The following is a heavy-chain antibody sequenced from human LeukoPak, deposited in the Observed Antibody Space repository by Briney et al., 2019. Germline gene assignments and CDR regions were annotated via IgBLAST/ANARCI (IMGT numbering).Heavy chain of an antibody. D-gene: IGHD1-26*01. CDR3: ARGRIIVGATLSSY. Sequence: ASVKVSCKASGYTFTGYYMHWVRQAPGQGLEWMGWINPNSDGTNYAQKFQGRVTMTRDTSISTAYMELSRLRSDDTAVYYCARGRIIVGATLSSYWGQGTLVTVSS. J-gene: IGHJ4*02. V-gene: IGHV1-2*02. CDR2: INPNSDGT. CDR1: GYTFTGYY.